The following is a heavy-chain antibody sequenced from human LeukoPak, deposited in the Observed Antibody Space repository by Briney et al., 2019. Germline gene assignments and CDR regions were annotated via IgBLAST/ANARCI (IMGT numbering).Heavy chain of an antibody. CDR3: ARDSSSYYFDY. Sequence: GGSLRLSCAASGFTFSIYAMSWVRQAPGKGLEWVSIIYTGGTTHYADSLNDRFTISRDDSINTLYLQMNSLRAEDTAVYYCARDSSSYYFDYWGQGTLVTVSS. J-gene: IGHJ4*02. CDR2: IYTGGTT. V-gene: IGHV3-66*01. D-gene: IGHD6-6*01. CDR1: GFTFSIYA.